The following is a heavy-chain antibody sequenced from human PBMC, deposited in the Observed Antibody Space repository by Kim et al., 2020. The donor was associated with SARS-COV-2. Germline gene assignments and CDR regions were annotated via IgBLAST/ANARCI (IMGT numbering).Heavy chain of an antibody. CDR2: IWYDGSNK. V-gene: IGHV3-33*01. J-gene: IGHJ4*02. Sequence: GGSLRLSCAASGFTFSSYGMHWVRQAPGKGLEWVAVIWYDGSNKYYADSVKGRFTISRDNSKNTLYLQMNSLRAEDTAVYYCARDTNEGLRLYLFDYWGQGTLVTVSS. CDR3: ARDTNEGLRLYLFDY. CDR1: GFTFSSYG. D-gene: IGHD5-12*01.